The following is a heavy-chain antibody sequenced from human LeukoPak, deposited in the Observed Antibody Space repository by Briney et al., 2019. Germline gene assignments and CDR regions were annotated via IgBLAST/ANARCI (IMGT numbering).Heavy chain of an antibody. CDR3: ATLRGASTAVFDS. CDR1: GGSISYDY. V-gene: IGHV4-59*08. Sequence: PSETLSLTCTVSGGSISYDYWSWLRQSPGKRREWIGYIHYSGATNYSPSLKSRVTISVDTSKNQFSLKLSSVTAADTALYYCATLRGASTAVFDSWGQGALVTVSS. CDR2: IHYSGAT. D-gene: IGHD2-21*02. J-gene: IGHJ4*02.